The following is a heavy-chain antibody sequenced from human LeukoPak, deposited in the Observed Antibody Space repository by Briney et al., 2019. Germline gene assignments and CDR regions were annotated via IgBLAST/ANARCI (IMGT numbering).Heavy chain of an antibody. V-gene: IGHV3-7*01. Sequence: GGSLRLSCAVSGFTFSSYAMSWVRQAPGKGLEWAANIKQDGSEKYYVDSVKGRFTISRDNAKNSLYLQMNSLRAEDTAVYYCARRVGKWLRFNYFDYWGQGTLVTVSS. D-gene: IGHD5-12*01. CDR2: IKQDGSEK. J-gene: IGHJ4*02. CDR3: ARRVGKWLRFNYFDY. CDR1: GFTFSSYA.